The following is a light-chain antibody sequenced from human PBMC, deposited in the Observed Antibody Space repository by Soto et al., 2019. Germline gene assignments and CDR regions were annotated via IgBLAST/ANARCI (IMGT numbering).Light chain of an antibody. J-gene: IGKJ2*01. CDR1: QSVSSN. V-gene: IGKV3-15*01. CDR3: QQYNNWPQT. Sequence: EIVMTQSPATLSVSPGERATLSCRASQSVSSNLAWYQQKPGQAPRLLIYGASTRATGIPARFSGSGSGPEFTLTVSSQQCEAFAVYYCQQYNNWPQTFGQGTKLEI. CDR2: GAS.